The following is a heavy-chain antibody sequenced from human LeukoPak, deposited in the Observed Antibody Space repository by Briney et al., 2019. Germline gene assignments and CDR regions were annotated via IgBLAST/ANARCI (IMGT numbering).Heavy chain of an antibody. Sequence: GASVKVSCKASGYTFTGYYMHWVRQAPGQGLEWMGWINPNSGGTNYAQKFQGRVTMTRDTSISTAYMELSRLRSDDTAVYYCATHRGYSYGNFDYWGQGTLVTVSS. J-gene: IGHJ4*02. D-gene: IGHD5-18*01. CDR2: INPNSGGT. V-gene: IGHV1-2*02. CDR3: ATHRGYSYGNFDY. CDR1: GYTFTGYY.